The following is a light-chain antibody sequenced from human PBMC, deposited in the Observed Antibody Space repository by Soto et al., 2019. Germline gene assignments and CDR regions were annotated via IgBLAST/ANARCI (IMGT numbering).Light chain of an antibody. CDR1: SSDVGGYNY. V-gene: IGLV2-11*01. J-gene: IGLJ2*01. CDR3: CSYTGSYTWI. Sequence: QSALTQPRSVSGSPGQSVTISCTGTSSDVGGYNYVSWYQQFPGKAPKSMIYDVNKRHSGVPDRFSGSKSGNTASLTISGLQAEDEADYYCCSYTGSYTWIFGGGTKLTVL. CDR2: DVN.